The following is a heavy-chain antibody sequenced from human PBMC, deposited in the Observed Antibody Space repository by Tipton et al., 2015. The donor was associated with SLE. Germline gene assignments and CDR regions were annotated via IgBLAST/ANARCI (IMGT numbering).Heavy chain of an antibody. J-gene: IGHJ5*02. D-gene: IGHD3-16*01. CDR3: ARQGPFYGNWFDP. V-gene: IGHV4-59*11. CDR2: IYYSGIT. Sequence: TLSLTCTVSGGSISSHYWSWIRQPPGKGLEWIGYIYYSGITNYNPSLKSRVTISVDTSKNQFSLKLSSVTAADTAVYYCARQGPFYGNWFDPWGQGTLVTVSS. CDR1: GGSISSHY.